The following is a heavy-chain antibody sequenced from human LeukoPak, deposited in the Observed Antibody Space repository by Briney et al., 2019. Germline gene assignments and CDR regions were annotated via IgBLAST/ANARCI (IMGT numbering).Heavy chain of an antibody. V-gene: IGHV5-51*01. CDR3: ARQRELRYFDWLPYPPEFHP. CDR2: IYPGESDT. D-gene: IGHD3-9*01. J-gene: IGHJ5*02. CDR1: GYHFTNYW. Sequence: GESLQISCKASGYHFTNYWIVWVRPLPGKGLEWMGIIYPGESDTRYSPSFQGQVTISADKSISTAYLQWSSLKASDSAMYYCARQRELRYFDWLPYPPEFHPWGQGTLVTVSS.